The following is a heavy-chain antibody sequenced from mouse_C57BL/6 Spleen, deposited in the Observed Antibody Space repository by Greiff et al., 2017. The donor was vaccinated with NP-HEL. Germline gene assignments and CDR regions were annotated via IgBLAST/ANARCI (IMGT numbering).Heavy chain of an antibody. D-gene: IGHD4-1*01. CDR3: TRSLGLRGYFDY. V-gene: IGHV1-15*01. CDR2: IDPETGGT. Sequence: QVQLQQSGAELVRPGASVTLSCKASGYTFTDYEMHWVKQTPVHGLEWIGAIDPETGGTAYNQKFKGKAILTADKSSSTAYMELRSLTSEDSAVYYCTRSLGLRGYFDYWGQGTTLTVSS. CDR1: GYTFTDYE. J-gene: IGHJ2*01.